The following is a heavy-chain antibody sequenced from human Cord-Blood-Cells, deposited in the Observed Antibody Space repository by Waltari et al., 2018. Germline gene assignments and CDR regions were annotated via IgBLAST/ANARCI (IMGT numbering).Heavy chain of an antibody. D-gene: IGHD2-15*01. V-gene: IGHV4-39*01. CDR3: ASQYCSGGSCYEYFQH. J-gene: IGHJ1*01. CDR1: GGSISSSSYY. Sequence: QLQLQESGPGLVKPSETLSLTCTVSGGSISSSSYYWGWIRQPPGKGLEWIGSIYYSGSTYYNPSLKRRVTISVDTSKNQFSLKLSSVTAADTAVYYCASQYCSGGSCYEYFQHWGQGTLVTVSS. CDR2: IYYSGST.